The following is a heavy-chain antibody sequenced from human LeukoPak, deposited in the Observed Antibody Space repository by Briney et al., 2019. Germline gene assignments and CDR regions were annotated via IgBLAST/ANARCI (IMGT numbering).Heavy chain of an antibody. Sequence: SGTLSLTCAVSGGSISSSNWWSWVRQPPGKGLEWIGEIYHSGSTNYNPSLKSRVTISVGKSKNQFSLKLSSVTAADTAVYYCARRRAAAGTAGGFYYFDYWGQGTLVTVSS. CDR2: IYHSGST. CDR3: ARRRAAAGTAGGFYYFDY. CDR1: GGSISSSNW. D-gene: IGHD6-13*01. V-gene: IGHV4-4*02. J-gene: IGHJ4*02.